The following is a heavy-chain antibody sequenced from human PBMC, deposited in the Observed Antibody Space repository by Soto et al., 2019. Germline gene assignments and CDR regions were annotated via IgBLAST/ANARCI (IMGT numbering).Heavy chain of an antibody. CDR2: IWYDGSNT. CDR3: ASPVECSTASCIR. CDR1: GFFLRDFG. D-gene: IGHD2-2*01. V-gene: IGHV3-33*01. J-gene: IGHJ4*02. Sequence: PGGSLRLSCVASGFFLRDFGMHWVRQAPGKGLEWVSVIWYDGSNTYQGESVKGRFAMSRDISKNTLYLQMDSLRPEDTAVYYCASPVECSTASCIRWGQGTLVIVSS.